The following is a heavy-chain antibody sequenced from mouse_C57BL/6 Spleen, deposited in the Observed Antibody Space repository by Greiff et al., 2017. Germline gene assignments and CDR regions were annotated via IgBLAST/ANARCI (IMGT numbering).Heavy chain of an antibody. D-gene: IGHD1-1*01. V-gene: IGHV5-4*01. CDR1: GFTFSSYA. CDR2: ISDGGSYT. J-gene: IGHJ1*03. CDR3: ARDNPYYCGSSSWYFDV. Sequence: EVKLMESGGGLVKPGASLKLSCAASGFTFSSYAMPWVRQTPEKRLEWVATISDGGSYTYYPDNVKGRFTISRDNAKNNLYLQMSHLKSEDTAMYYCARDNPYYCGSSSWYFDVWGTGTTVTVSS.